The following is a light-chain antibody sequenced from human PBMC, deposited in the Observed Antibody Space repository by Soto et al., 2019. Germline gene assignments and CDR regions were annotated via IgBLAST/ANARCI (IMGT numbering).Light chain of an antibody. CDR2: GGS. CDR1: QSVISNH. V-gene: IGKV3-20*01. J-gene: IGKJ1*01. CDR3: QQYSSSRT. Sequence: DIVLTQSPGTLSLSPGERATLSCRARQSVISNHLAWYQQNPGQAPRLRIYGGSSRATGIPVRFSGSGSETDFTLTITRMEPEDFAVYYCQQYSSSRTFGQGTKVDIK.